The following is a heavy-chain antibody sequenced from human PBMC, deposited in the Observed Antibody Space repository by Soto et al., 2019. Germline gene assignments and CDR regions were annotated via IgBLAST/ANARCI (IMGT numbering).Heavy chain of an antibody. Sequence: ASVKVSCKASGYTFTSYGISWVRQAPGQGLEWMGWISAYNGNTNYAQKLQDRVTMTTDTSTSTAYMELRSLRSDDTAVYFCARRVTQVERPYNWFAPWGQGTQVTVSS. CDR1: GYTFTSYG. CDR3: ARRVTQVERPYNWFAP. V-gene: IGHV1-18*01. CDR2: ISAYNGNT. J-gene: IGHJ5*02. D-gene: IGHD1-26*01.